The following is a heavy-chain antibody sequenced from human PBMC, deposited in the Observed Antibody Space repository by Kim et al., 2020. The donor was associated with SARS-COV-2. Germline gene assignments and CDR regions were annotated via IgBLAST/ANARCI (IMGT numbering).Heavy chain of an antibody. V-gene: IGHV3-30-3*01. J-gene: IGHJ5*02. CDR3: ARDAGVAAAGTRFDP. CDR2: ISYDGSNK. Sequence: GGSLRLSCAASGFTFSSYAMHWVRQAPGKGLEWVAVISYDGSNKYYADSVKGRFTISRDNSKNTLYLQMNSLRAEDTAVYYCARDAGVAAAGTRFDPWG. D-gene: IGHD6-13*01. CDR1: GFTFSSYA.